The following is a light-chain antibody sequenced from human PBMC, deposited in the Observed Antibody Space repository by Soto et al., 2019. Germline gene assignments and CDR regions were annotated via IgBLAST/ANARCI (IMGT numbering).Light chain of an antibody. CDR2: RAS. Sequence: IGMTQSPATLSVSPGERATLSCRASQTIYSNVAWYQQRPGQPPRLLIYRASSRATGIPARFSGSGSGTEFTLTINSLQSDYFAVYYCQQYQNLWTFGQGTKVEIK. V-gene: IGKV3-15*01. CDR3: QQYQNLWT. J-gene: IGKJ1*01. CDR1: QTIYSN.